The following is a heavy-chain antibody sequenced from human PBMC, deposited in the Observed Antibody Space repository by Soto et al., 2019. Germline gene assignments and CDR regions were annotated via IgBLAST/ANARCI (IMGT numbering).Heavy chain of an antibody. CDR1: GGTFREYA. CDR2: IIPIFATI. CDR3: GRGYCTSTTCEDYYVMDV. D-gene: IGHD2-2*01. Sequence: QLQLVQSGAEVKKPGSAVKVSCKASGGTFREYAISWVRQAPGQGLEWLGGIIPIFATINYAQNFQGRVTITADKSTSTASMEVSSVRAGDTAVYYCGRGYCTSTTCEDYYVMDVWGQGTTVTVTS. V-gene: IGHV1-69*06. J-gene: IGHJ6*02.